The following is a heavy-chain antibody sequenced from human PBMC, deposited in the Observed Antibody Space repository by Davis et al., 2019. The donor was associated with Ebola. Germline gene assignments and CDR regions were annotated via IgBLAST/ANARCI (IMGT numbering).Heavy chain of an antibody. J-gene: IGHJ4*02. CDR2: INPHNGNT. CDR3: ARGGCSGGSCYSADY. D-gene: IGHD2-15*01. Sequence: AASVKVSCKASGYTFTSYYMHWVRQAPGQGLEWMGWINPHNGNTNYAQNVQGRVIMTSDTATTTAYMEVGSLRSDDTAVYYCARGGCSGGSCYSADYWGQGTLVTVSS. CDR1: GYTFTSYY. V-gene: IGHV1-18*04.